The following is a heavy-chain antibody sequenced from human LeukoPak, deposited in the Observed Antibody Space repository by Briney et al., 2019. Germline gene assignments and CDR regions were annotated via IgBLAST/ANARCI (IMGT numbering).Heavy chain of an antibody. CDR1: GGTFSSYA. Sequence: TVKVSCKASGGTFSSYAISWVRQAPGQGLEWMGRIIPILGIANYAQKFQGRVTITADKSTSTAYMELSSLRSEDTAVYYCARDGGGIAAAGTWGQGTLVTVSS. V-gene: IGHV1-69*04. CDR3: ARDGGGIAAAGT. CDR2: IIPILGIA. J-gene: IGHJ4*02. D-gene: IGHD6-13*01.